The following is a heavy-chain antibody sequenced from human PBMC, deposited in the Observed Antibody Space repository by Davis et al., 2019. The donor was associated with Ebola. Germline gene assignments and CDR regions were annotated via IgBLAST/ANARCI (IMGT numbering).Heavy chain of an antibody. CDR1: GFHLGFYW. CDR3: ARGVRNQQQVRWPDYMDV. V-gene: IGHV3-7*02. Sequence: ESLKIPWSVPGFHLGFYWMTLVRQAPGKGLEWVANLKGSGSEQYCVDSVKGRFSVSRDNAKNSLYLQMSSLRAEDTAVYFCARGVRNQQQVRWPDYMDVWGKGTTVTVSS. CDR2: LKGSGSEQ. J-gene: IGHJ6*03. D-gene: IGHD1-14*01.